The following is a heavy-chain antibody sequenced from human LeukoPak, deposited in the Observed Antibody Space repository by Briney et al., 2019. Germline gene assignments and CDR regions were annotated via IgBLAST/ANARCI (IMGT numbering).Heavy chain of an antibody. CDR1: GGSFSGYY. J-gene: IGHJ6*02. Sequence: SETLSLTCAVYGGSFSGYYWSWIRQPPGKGLEWIGEINHSGSTNYNPSLKSRVTISVDTSKNQFSLKLSSVTAADTAVYYCARVYSSSSPSYYYYGMDVWGQGTTVTVSS. CDR2: INHSGST. V-gene: IGHV4-34*01. CDR3: ARVYSSSSPSYYYYGMDV. D-gene: IGHD6-6*01.